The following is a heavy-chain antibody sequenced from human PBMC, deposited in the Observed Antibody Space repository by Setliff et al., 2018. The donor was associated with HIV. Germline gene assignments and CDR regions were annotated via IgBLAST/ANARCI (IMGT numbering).Heavy chain of an antibody. Sequence: ASVKVSCKASGYTISAHGVSWVRHVPGHGLEWMGWISGDTGDIKYSQRFEGRLTMTTETSTNTAYMELRSLRSDDTAAYYCAIDGLSYNILPGSIAYFHSGMDVWGQGTTVTVSS. J-gene: IGHJ6*02. V-gene: IGHV1-18*01. CDR2: ISGDTGDI. CDR3: AIDGLSYNILPGSIAYFHSGMDV. CDR1: GYTISAHG. D-gene: IGHD3-9*01.